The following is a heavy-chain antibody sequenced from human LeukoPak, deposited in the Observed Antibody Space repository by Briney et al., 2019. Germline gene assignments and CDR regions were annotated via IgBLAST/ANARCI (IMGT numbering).Heavy chain of an antibody. CDR1: GFTFSNYW. CDR2: INQDGSEE. D-gene: IGHD5-12*01. Sequence: PGGSLRLSCAASGFTFSNYWMTWVRQAPGKGLEWVAHINQDGSEEQYMDSVKARFTISRDNAKNSLSLQMNSLRAEDTAVYYCVRDGGVSGYDLLDYWGQGTLVTVSS. CDR3: VRDGGVSGYDLLDY. J-gene: IGHJ4*02. V-gene: IGHV3-7*01.